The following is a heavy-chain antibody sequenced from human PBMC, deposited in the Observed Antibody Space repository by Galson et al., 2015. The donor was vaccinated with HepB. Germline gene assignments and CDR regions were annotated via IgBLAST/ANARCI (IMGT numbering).Heavy chain of an antibody. J-gene: IGHJ5*02. Sequence: TLSLTCAVSGGSISSGGYSWSWIRQPPGKGLEWIGYIYHSGSTYYNPSLKSRVTISVDRSKNQFSLKLSSVTAADTAVYYCARDREAFDPWGQGTLVTVSS. CDR3: ARDREAFDP. V-gene: IGHV4-30-2*01. CDR2: IYHSGST. CDR1: GGSISSGGYS.